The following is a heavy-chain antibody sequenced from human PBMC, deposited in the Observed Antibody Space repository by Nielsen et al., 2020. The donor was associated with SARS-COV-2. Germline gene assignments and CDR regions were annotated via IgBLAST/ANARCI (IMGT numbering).Heavy chain of an antibody. J-gene: IGHJ6*03. D-gene: IGHD2-2*01. CDR1: GGSVSSNDW. V-gene: IGHV4-4*02. CDR2: VSHSGSI. CDR3: ARGDLVVVPSPILGLGPFYSSYYVDV. Sequence: SETLSLTCAVSGGSVSSNDWWTWVRQSPGKGLEWIGEVSHSGSINYNPSLKSRVTLSMDKSKRQFSLRLTSVSAADTAVYFCARGDLVVVPSPILGLGPFYSSYYVDVWGKGTTVTVSS.